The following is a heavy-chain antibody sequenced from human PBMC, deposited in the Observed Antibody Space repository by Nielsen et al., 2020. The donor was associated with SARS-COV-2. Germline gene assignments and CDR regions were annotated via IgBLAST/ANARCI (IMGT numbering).Heavy chain of an antibody. CDR2: IRSKANNYAT. J-gene: IGHJ3*02. D-gene: IGHD6-13*01. Sequence: GESLKISCAASGFSLSDSAMHWVRQASGKGLEWVGRIRSKANNYATGYAASMKGKFTISRDDSKNTAYLQMNNLRTEDTAVYYCTRVNPTSGSWFDALDIWGQGTMVTVSS. CDR1: GFSLSDSA. V-gene: IGHV3-73*01. CDR3: TRVNPTSGSWFDALDI.